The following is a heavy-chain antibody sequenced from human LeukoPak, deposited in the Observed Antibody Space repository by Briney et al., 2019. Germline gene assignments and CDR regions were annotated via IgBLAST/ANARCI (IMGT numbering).Heavy chain of an antibody. V-gene: IGHV4-30-4*07. Sequence: SQTLSLTCAVSGGSISSGGYSWSWIRQPPGKGLEWIGYIYYSGSTYYNPSLKSRVTISVDTSKNQFSLKLSSVTAADTAVYYCARDFRMVRGVISNSPFDYWGQGTLVTVSS. J-gene: IGHJ4*02. CDR2: IYYSGST. D-gene: IGHD3-10*01. CDR1: GGSISSGGYS. CDR3: ARDFRMVRGVISNSPFDY.